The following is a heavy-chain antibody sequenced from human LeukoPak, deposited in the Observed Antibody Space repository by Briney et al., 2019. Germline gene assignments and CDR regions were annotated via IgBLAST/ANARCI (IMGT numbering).Heavy chain of an antibody. V-gene: IGHV3-15*01. D-gene: IGHD2-8*01. CDR1: GFTFSNAW. Sequence: NPGGCLRLSCAASGFTFSNAWMSWVRQAPGQGLEWVGRIKSKTVGGTTDYAAPVKGRFTISRDDSKNTLYLQMNSLKTEDTAVYYCTTAEIVLMVYDIHGYWGQGTLGTVSS. CDR2: IKSKTVGGTT. CDR3: TTAEIVLMVYDIHGY. J-gene: IGHJ4*02.